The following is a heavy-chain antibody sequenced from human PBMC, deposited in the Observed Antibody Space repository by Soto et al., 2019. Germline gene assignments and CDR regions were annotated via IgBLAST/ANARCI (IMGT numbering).Heavy chain of an antibody. D-gene: IGHD6-19*01. CDR3: ATLRGIAVAWPNDY. CDR2: ISGSGGST. CDR1: GFTFSSYA. V-gene: IGHV3-23*01. Sequence: EVQLLESGGGLVQPGGSLRLSCAASGFTFSSYAMSWVRQAPGKGLEWVSAISGSGGSTYYADSVKGRFTISRDNSKNPLDLPMNSLRAEDTAVYYCATLRGIAVAWPNDYWGQGTLVTVSS. J-gene: IGHJ4*02.